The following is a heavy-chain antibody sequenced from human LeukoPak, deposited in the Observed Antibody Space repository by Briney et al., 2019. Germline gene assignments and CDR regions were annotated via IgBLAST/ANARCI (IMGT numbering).Heavy chain of an antibody. J-gene: IGHJ6*02. D-gene: IGHD5-12*01. CDR3: ARDERGYSGYDLPTWYYGMDV. V-gene: IGHV4-39*07. CDR2: IYYSGST. CDR1: GGSISSSSYY. Sequence: SETLSLTCTVSGGSISSSSYYWGWIRQPPGKGLEWIGSIYYSGSTYYNPSLKSRVTISVDTSKNQFSLKLSTVTAADTAVYYCARDERGYSGYDLPTWYYGMDVWGQGTTVTVSS.